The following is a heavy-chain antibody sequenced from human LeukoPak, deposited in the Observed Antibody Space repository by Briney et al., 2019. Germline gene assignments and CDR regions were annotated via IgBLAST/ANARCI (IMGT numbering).Heavy chain of an antibody. V-gene: IGHV1-69*13. CDR3: ARGYSYGYFAY. CDR2: IIPIFGTA. CDR1: GGTFSSYA. D-gene: IGHD5-18*01. Sequence: ASVKVSCKASGGTFSSYAISWVRQAPGQGLERMGGIIPIFGTANYAQKFQGRVTITADESTSTAYMELSSLRSEDTAVYYCARGYSYGYFAYWGQGTLVTVSS. J-gene: IGHJ4*02.